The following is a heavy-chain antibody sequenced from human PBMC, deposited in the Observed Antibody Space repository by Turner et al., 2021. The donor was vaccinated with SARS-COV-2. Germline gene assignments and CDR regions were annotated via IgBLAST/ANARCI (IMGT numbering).Heavy chain of an antibody. CDR2: ISWDSGSI. CDR3: AKVRRFAFDI. J-gene: IGHJ3*02. V-gene: IGHV3-9*01. CDR1: GFTFDDYG. Sequence: DVQLVESGGGLGQPRRSLRLSCAASGFTFDDYGRHWGRQAPEKGLEWVSGISWDSGSIGYADSVKGRFTISRDNAKNSLYLQMNSLRAEDTALYYCAKVRRFAFDIWGQGTMVTVSS.